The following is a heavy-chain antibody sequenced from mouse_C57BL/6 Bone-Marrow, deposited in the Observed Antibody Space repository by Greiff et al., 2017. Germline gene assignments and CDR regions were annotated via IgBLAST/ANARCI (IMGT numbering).Heavy chain of an antibody. CDR3: AQGRAIYYDYPYYFDY. D-gene: IGHD2-4*01. V-gene: IGHV8-12*01. CDR2: IYWDDDK. Sequence: QVTLKVSGPGILQSSQTLSLTCSFSGFSLSTSGMGVSRIRQPSGKGLEWLAHIYWDDDKRYNPSLKSRLTISKDTSRNPVFRKITSVATADTATYYCAQGRAIYYDYPYYFDYWGQGATLTVSS. CDR1: GFSLSTSGMG. J-gene: IGHJ2*01.